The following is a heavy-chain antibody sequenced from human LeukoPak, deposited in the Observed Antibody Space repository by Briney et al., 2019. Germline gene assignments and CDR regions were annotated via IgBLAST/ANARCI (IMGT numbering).Heavy chain of an antibody. J-gene: IGHJ3*02. CDR2: ISAYSGIT. V-gene: IGHV1-18*01. Sequence: ASVKVSCKASGYTFTSYGISWVRQAPGQGLEGMGWISAYSGITNYAQKLQGRVTMTTDTSTSTAYMELRSLRSDDTAVYYCARFRYKGAFDIWGQGTMVTVSS. CDR3: ARFRYKGAFDI. CDR1: GYTFTSYG. D-gene: IGHD1-14*01.